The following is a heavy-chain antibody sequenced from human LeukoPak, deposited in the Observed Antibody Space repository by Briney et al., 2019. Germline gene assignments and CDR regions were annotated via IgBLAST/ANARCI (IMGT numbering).Heavy chain of an antibody. J-gene: IGHJ4*02. V-gene: IGHV1-69*13. D-gene: IGHD5-18*01. CDR3: ARVDTAMEIDY. CDR2: IIPIFGTA. CDR1: GGTFSSYA. Sequence: GASVKVSCKASGGTFSSYAISWVRQAPGQGLEWMGGIIPIFGTANYAQKFQGRVTITADESTSTAYMELSRLRSDDTAVYYCARVDTAMEIDYWGQGTLVTVSS.